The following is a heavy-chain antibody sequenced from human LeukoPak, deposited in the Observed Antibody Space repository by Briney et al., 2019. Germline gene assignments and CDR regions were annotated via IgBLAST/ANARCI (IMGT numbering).Heavy chain of an antibody. CDR3: TRRPAGDSYNFAD. D-gene: IGHD2-21*02. Sequence: GGSLRLSCAASGFTFSDSALHWVRQASGKGLEGVGRIRTKTNNYATTYAASVKGRFTFSRDDSTNTAYLQMNSLRSEDTAIYYCTRRPAGDSYNFADWGQGTLVAVSS. CDR2: IRTKTNNYAT. J-gene: IGHJ4*02. V-gene: IGHV3-73*01. CDR1: GFTFSDSA.